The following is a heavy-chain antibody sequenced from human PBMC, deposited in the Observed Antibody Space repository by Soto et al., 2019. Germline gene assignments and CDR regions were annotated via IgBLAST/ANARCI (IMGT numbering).Heavy chain of an antibody. Sequence: EVQLVESGGGLVQPGGSLRLSCAASGFTFSSYDMHWVRQATGKGLEWVSAIGTAGDTYYPGSVKGRFTISRENAKNSLYPQMNSLRAEDTAVYYCARARGGSDGGAFDIWGQGTMVTVSS. CDR1: GFTFSSYD. D-gene: IGHD1-26*01. CDR2: IGTAGDT. CDR3: ARARGGSDGGAFDI. J-gene: IGHJ3*02. V-gene: IGHV3-13*01.